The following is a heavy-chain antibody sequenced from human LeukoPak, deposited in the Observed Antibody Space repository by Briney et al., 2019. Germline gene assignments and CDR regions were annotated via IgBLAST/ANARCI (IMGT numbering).Heavy chain of an antibody. D-gene: IGHD6-19*01. CDR2: IYYSGTT. J-gene: IGHJ5*02. V-gene: IGHV4-39*07. Sequence: SETLSLTCTVSGDSIGTTSYFWAWIRQPPGEELEWIGSIYYSGTTYFNSSLKSRVTISVERSKNHFSLKLSSLTVADTARYYCARVYSSTHNWFDTWGQGIQVTVSS. CDR1: GDSIGTTSYF. CDR3: ARVYSSTHNWFDT.